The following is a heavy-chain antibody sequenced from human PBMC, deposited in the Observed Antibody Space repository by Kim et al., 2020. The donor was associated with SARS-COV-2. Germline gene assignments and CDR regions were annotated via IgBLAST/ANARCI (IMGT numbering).Heavy chain of an antibody. J-gene: IGHJ3*02. CDR2: INGDGSSR. CDR1: GFTFSSYW. Sequence: GGSLRLSCAASGFTFSSYWMHWVRQAPGKGLVWVSHINGDGSSRDYADSVKGRFTISRDNAKNTLYLQMNSLRVEDTAVYYCVRVWNRYDSRRNAFDIWGQGTMVTVSS. CDR3: VRVWNRYDSRRNAFDI. V-gene: IGHV3-74*01. D-gene: IGHD3-22*01.